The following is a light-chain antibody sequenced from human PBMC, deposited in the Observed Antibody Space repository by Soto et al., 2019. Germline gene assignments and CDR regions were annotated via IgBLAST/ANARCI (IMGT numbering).Light chain of an antibody. J-gene: IGLJ1*01. V-gene: IGLV2-11*01. CDR1: TSGVGGYNY. CDR3: CSYAGSYTYV. CDR2: DVS. Sequence: QSVLTQPRSVSGSPGQSVTISCTGTTSGVGGYNYVSWYQQHPGKAPKLMIFDVSKRPSGVPDRFSGSKSGNMASLTISGLQAEDEADYYCCSYAGSYTYVFGTGTKGTVL.